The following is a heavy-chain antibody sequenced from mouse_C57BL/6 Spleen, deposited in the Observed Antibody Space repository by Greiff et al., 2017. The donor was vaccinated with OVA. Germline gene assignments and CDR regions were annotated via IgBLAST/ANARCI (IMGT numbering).Heavy chain of an antibody. CDR2: ISDGGSYT. D-gene: IGHD4-1*01. V-gene: IGHV5-4*01. CDR3: ARDPLGHWYFDV. CDR1: GFTFSSYA. J-gene: IGHJ1*03. Sequence: EVQRVESGGGLVKPGGSLKLSCAASGFTFSSYAMSWVRQTPEKRLEWVATISDGGSYTYYPDNVKGRFTISRDNAKNNLYLQMSHLKSEDTAMYYCARDPLGHWYFDVWGTGTTVTVSS.